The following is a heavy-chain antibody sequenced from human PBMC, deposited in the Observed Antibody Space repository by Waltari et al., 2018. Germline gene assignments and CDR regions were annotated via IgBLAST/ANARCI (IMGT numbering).Heavy chain of an antibody. J-gene: IGHJ4*02. CDR1: GCSISSGCS. CDR3: ARHFGYSSSWYTIDY. D-gene: IGHD6-13*01. CDR2: IYHSGST. Sequence: QVQLQESGPGLVKPSETLSLPCAVPGCSISSGCSWGWFRQPPGKGLEWIGSIYHSGSTYYNPSLKSRVTISVDTSKNQFSLKLSSVTAADTAVYYCARHFGYSSSWYTIDYWGQGTLVTVSS. V-gene: IGHV4-38-2*01.